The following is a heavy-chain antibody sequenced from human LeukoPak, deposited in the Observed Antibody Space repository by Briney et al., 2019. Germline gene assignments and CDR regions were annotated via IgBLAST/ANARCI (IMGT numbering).Heavy chain of an antibody. J-gene: IGHJ4*02. Sequence: GGSLRLSCAASGFTFSSYGMHWVRQAPGKGLEWVAVIWYDGSNKYYADSVKGRFTISRDNSKNTLYLQMNSLRAEDTAVYYCARTQGDSGYEEGIDYWGQGTLVTVSS. CDR2: IWYDGSNK. CDR3: ARTQGDSGYEEGIDY. CDR1: GFTFSSYG. D-gene: IGHD5-12*01. V-gene: IGHV3-33*01.